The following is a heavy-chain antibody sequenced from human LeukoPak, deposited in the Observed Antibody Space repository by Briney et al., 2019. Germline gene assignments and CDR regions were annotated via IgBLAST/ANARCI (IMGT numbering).Heavy chain of an antibody. Sequence: GGALRLSCAPSGFTFSSYGMHWVRQAPGKGLEWVAFIRYDGSNKYYADSVKGRFTISRDNSKNTLYLQMNSLRAEDTAVYYCAKDQIDSSSDYWGQGTLVTVSS. CDR3: AKDQIDSSSDY. CDR2: IRYDGSNK. D-gene: IGHD6-13*01. V-gene: IGHV3-30*02. J-gene: IGHJ4*02. CDR1: GFTFSSYG.